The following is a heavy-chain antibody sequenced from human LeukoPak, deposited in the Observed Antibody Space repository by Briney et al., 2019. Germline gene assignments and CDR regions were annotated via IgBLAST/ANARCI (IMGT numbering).Heavy chain of an antibody. CDR1: GYTFASYY. CDR2: INPSGGST. CDR3: AREPPYYYGSGSYYSEGGAFDI. J-gene: IGHJ3*02. Sequence: ASVKVSCKASGYTFASYYMHWVRQAPGQGLEWMGIINPSGGSTSYAQKFQGRVTMTRDTSTSTVYMELSSLRSEDTAVYYCAREPPYYYGSGSYYSEGGAFDIWGQGTMVTVSS. D-gene: IGHD3-10*01. V-gene: IGHV1-46*01.